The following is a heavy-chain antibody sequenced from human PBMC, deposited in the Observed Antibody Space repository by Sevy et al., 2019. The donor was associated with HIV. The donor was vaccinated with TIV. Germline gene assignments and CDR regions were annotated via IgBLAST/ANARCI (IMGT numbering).Heavy chain of an antibody. CDR1: GFTVSSNY. CDR2: IYSGGST. Sequence: GGSLRLSCAASGFTVSSNYMSWVRRAPGKGLEWVSIIYSGGSTYFADSVKGRFTISRDTSKNTLYLQMNSLRAEDTAVYYCARVGSYYDSSAYYRNFYFDYWGQGTLVTVSS. CDR3: ARVGSYYDSSAYYRNFYFDY. V-gene: IGHV3-53*01. D-gene: IGHD3-22*01. J-gene: IGHJ4*02.